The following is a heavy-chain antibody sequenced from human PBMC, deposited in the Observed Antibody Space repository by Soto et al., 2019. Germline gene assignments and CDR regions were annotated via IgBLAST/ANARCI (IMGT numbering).Heavy chain of an antibody. CDR2: IYNSGYT. J-gene: IGHJ6*02. CDR3: ARDRGSAAMDV. V-gene: IGHV4-31*03. D-gene: IGHD5-12*01. Sequence: PAETLSLTCTSSGYSVSSGVYYWGGFLQHPGKGLEWIGCIYNSGYTYYNPSLKSRLTISMDTSKNQFSLKLSSVTAADTAVYYCARDRGSAAMDVWGQGTTATVSS. CDR1: GYSVSSGVYY.